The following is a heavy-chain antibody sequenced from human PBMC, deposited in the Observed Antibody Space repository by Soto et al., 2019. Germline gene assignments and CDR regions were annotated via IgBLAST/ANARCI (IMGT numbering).Heavy chain of an antibody. CDR1: GFTFSHYY. J-gene: IGHJ4*02. D-gene: IGHD6-19*01. Sequence: KPGGSLRLSCGASGFTFSHYYMSWIRQAPGKGLEWVSYISSTGRTIYYADSVKGRFTVSRDNAQNSLSLKLNSLRVEDTAVYYCARSYSSGWEFDYWGQGTQVTVSS. CDR3: ARSYSSGWEFDY. V-gene: IGHV3-11*01. CDR2: ISSTGRTI.